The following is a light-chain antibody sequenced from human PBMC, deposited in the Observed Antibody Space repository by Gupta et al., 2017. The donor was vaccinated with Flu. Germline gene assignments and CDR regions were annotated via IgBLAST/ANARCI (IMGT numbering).Light chain of an antibody. CDR2: GAS. Sequence: APLSVSPGDRATLSCRASQTVSSNLAWYQQKPGQAPRVLIYGASTRATGVPARFSGFGSGTEFTLTISSLQSEDFAIYYCQQYNDGPPLTFGQGTRVEIK. J-gene: IGKJ1*01. V-gene: IGKV3-15*01. CDR1: QTVSSN. CDR3: QQYNDGPPLT.